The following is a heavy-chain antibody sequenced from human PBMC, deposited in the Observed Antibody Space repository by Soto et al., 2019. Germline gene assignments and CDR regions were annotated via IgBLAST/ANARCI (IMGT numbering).Heavy chain of an antibody. CDR3: ARGFDLQYGMDF. D-gene: IGHD3-10*01. V-gene: IGHV3-48*02. CDR1: GFTLSTYS. Sequence: EVQLVESGGGLIQRGGALRLSCAASGFTLSTYSWNWVGQAPRKGLEWLSYISGSSNTIYYADSGKGRCTISRDNAKNSLYLQMKSLRDEDTAVYFCARGFDLQYGMDFWGQGTTVTFSS. CDR2: ISGSSNTI. J-gene: IGHJ6*02.